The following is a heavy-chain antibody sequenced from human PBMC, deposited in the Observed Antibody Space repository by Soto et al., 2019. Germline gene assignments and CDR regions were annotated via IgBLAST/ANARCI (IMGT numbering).Heavy chain of an antibody. Sequence: QVQLVQSGAEVKKPGASVKVSCKASGYMFSGFGINWVRQAPGQGLEWMGWIRPYDGNTDYAQNLQGRLTMTTDTSPSTAYMELRSLTSDDTAVYYCARDLDGSGSYYTDYWGPGTLVTVSS. CDR3: ARDLDGSGSYYTDY. V-gene: IGHV1-18*01. D-gene: IGHD3-10*01. CDR2: IRPYDGNT. J-gene: IGHJ4*02. CDR1: GYMFSGFG.